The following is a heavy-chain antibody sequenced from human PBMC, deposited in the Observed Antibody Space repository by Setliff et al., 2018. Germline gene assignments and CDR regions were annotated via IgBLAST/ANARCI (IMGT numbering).Heavy chain of an antibody. J-gene: IGHJ4*02. CDR2: VYYSGST. V-gene: IGHV4-38-2*02. CDR3: ARYDSSGYSENYYFDY. CDR1: GYSISSGHY. D-gene: IGHD3-22*01. Sequence: SETLSLTCTVSGYSISSGHYWGWIRQPPGKGLEWIGCVYYSGSTYYNPSLKSRVTISVDTSKNQFSLKLSSVTAADTAVYYCARYDSSGYSENYYFDYWGQGTLVTVSS.